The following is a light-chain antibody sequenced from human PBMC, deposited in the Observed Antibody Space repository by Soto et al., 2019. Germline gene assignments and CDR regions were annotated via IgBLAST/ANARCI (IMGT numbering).Light chain of an antibody. Sequence: QSALTQPRSVSGSAGQSVTISCTGTSSDVGGYTYVSWYQQHPGKAPKLIIYDVTERPSGVPARFSGSKSGNTASLTISGLQAEDEADYYCCSYAGSYTYLFGTGTKLTVL. V-gene: IGLV2-11*01. J-gene: IGLJ1*01. CDR2: DVT. CDR3: CSYAGSYTYL. CDR1: SSDVGGYTY.